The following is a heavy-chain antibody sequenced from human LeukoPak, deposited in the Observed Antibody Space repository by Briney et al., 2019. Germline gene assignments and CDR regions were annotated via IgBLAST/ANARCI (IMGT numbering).Heavy chain of an antibody. CDR3: ARHSPSGSYYGGWFDP. Sequence: SETLSLTCTVSGGSISSYYWSWIRQPPGKGLEWIGYIYYSGSTNYNPSLKSRVTMSVDTSKNQFSLKLSSVTAADTAVYYCARHSPSGSYYGGWFDPWGQGTLVTVSS. CDR1: GGSISSYY. D-gene: IGHD1-26*01. V-gene: IGHV4-59*08. CDR2: IYYSGST. J-gene: IGHJ5*02.